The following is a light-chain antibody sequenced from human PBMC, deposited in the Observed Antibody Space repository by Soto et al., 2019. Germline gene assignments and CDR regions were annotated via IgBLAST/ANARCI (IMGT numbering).Light chain of an antibody. V-gene: IGKV1-39*01. J-gene: IGKJ5*01. Sequence: DIEITQSPSALSASVGDKVTITCRASQPISSYLNWYQHKPGEAPRLLIYFISRLQSGAPSRFSGSGSGKDFTLTIDSPQPEDTATYYCQQTYSRPVTFGQGTRLEIK. CDR3: QQTYSRPVT. CDR1: QPISSY. CDR2: FIS.